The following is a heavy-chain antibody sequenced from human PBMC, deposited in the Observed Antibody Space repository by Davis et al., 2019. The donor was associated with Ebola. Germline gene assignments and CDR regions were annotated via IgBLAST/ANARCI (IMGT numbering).Heavy chain of an antibody. CDR3: AKDVHQFFSGGYY. CDR1: GFTLSKAW. Sequence: GESLKISCVVSGFTLSKAWMSWVRQAPGKGLEWVSAISGSGGSTYYADSVKGRFTISRDNSKNTLYLQMNSLRAEDTAVYYCAKDVHQFFSGGYYWGQGTLVTVSS. D-gene: IGHD3-3*01. CDR2: ISGSGGST. J-gene: IGHJ4*02. V-gene: IGHV3-23*01.